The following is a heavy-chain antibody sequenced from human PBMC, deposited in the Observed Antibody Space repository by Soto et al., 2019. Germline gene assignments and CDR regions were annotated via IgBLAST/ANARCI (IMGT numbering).Heavy chain of an antibody. J-gene: IGHJ1*01. CDR1: GVSISSGDYY. CDR3: ARLGAYYQAMDS. Sequence: SETLSLTCTVSGVSISSGDYYWSWIRQPPGKGLEWIGYIYYAGTTTYNPSLQSRVSISLDTSKNEVSLKLTSVTAADTAVYFCARLGAYYQAMDSWGQGTLVTVSS. D-gene: IGHD3-22*01. V-gene: IGHV4-61*08. CDR2: IYYAGTT.